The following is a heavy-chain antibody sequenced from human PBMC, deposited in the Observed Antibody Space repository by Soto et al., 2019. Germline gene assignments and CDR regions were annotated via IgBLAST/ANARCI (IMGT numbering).Heavy chain of an antibody. Sequence: QLQLQESGPGLVKPSETLSLTCTVSGGSISSSSYYWGWIRQPPGKGLEWIGSIYYSGSTYYNPSLKSRVTISVDTSKNQFSLKLSSVTAADTAVYYCARDATTYYDYIWGSYRYFDYWGQGTLVTVSS. CDR2: IYYSGST. J-gene: IGHJ4*02. D-gene: IGHD3-16*02. CDR3: ARDATTYYDYIWGSYRYFDY. CDR1: GGSISSSSYY. V-gene: IGHV4-39*02.